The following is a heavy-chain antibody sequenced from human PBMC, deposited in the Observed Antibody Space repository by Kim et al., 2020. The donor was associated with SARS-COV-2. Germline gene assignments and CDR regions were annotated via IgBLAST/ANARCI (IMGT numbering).Heavy chain of an antibody. CDR2: INPNSGGT. V-gene: IGHV1-2*04. J-gene: IGHJ4*02. CDR3: ARGPPGTNYYDSSGYYYPFDY. CDR1: GYTFTGYY. D-gene: IGHD3-22*01. Sequence: ASVKVSCKASGYTFTGYYMHWVRQAPGQGLEWMGWINPNSGGTNYAQKFQGWVTMTRDTSISTAYMELSRLRSDDTAVYYCARGPPGTNYYDSSGYYYPFDYWGQGTLVTVSS.